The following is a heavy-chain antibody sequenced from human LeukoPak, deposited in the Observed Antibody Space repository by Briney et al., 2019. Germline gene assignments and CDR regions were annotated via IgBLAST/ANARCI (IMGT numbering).Heavy chain of an antibody. CDR3: ARDRGGSYSAIHY. Sequence: GGSLRLSCAASGFTFSSYSMNWVRQAPGKGLEWVSFISDSSSNIYYADSVKGRFTISRDNAKNSLYLQMNSLRAEDRAVYYCARDRGGSYSAIHYWGQGTLVTVSS. V-gene: IGHV3-48*04. CDR1: GFTFSSYS. J-gene: IGHJ4*02. D-gene: IGHD1-26*01. CDR2: ISDSSSNI.